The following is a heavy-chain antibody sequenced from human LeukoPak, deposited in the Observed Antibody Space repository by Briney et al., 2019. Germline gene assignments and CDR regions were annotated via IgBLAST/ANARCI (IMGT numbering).Heavy chain of an antibody. CDR1: GFTFSSYA. CDR2: MSYDGDNK. D-gene: IGHD3-10*01. J-gene: IGHJ4*02. CDR3: ARELTALLWFGELGY. V-gene: IGHV3-30*04. Sequence: GRSLRLSCAASGFTFSSYAMHWVRQAPGKGLEWVAAMSYDGDNKFYAASVKGRFTISRDNSKNALYLQMHSLRAEDTAVYYCARELTALLWFGELGYWGQGTLVTVSS.